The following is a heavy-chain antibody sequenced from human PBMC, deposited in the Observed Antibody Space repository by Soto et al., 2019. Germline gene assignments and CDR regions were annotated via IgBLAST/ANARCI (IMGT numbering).Heavy chain of an antibody. CDR2: FSGSGGST. J-gene: IGHJ4*02. V-gene: IGHV3-23*01. CDR1: GFTFRSYA. CDR3: AKPSGIIGTNGQFNFDY. Sequence: GGSLRLSCSASGFTFRSYAMTWVRQAPGKGLEWVSSFSGSGGSTSYADSVKGRFTISRDNSKNTLYLQMNSLRAEDTAVYYCAKPSGIIGTNGQFNFDYWGQGTLVTVSS. D-gene: IGHD1-7*01.